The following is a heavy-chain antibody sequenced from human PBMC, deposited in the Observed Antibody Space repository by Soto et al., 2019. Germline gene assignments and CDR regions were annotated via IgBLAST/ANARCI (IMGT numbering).Heavy chain of an antibody. Sequence: SETLSLTCTVSGGSISSSSYYWGWIRQPPGKGLEWIGSIYYSGSTYYNPSLKSRVTISVDTSKNQFSLKLSSVTAADTAVYYCARIRDRFGEPKRVSGNWFDPWGQGTLVTVSS. V-gene: IGHV4-39*01. CDR1: GGSISSSSYY. J-gene: IGHJ5*02. CDR3: ARIRDRFGEPKRVSGNWFDP. CDR2: IYYSGST. D-gene: IGHD3-10*01.